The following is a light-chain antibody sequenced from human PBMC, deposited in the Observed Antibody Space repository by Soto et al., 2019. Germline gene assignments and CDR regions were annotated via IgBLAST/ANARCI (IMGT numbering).Light chain of an antibody. Sequence: QSVLTQPASVSGSPGQSISISSTGTSSDVGGYNYVSWYQQHPGKAPKLMIYEVSNQPSGVSNRFSGSKSGNTASLTISGLQAEDEADYYCSSYTSTSTRVFGTGTKLTVL. CDR3: SSYTSTSTRV. V-gene: IGLV2-14*01. J-gene: IGLJ1*01. CDR2: EVS. CDR1: SSDVGGYNY.